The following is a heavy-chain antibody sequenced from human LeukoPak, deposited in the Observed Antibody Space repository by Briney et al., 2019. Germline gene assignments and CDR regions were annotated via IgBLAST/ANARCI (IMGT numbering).Heavy chain of an antibody. J-gene: IGHJ3*02. CDR3: ARGVGYYDSERDAFDI. Sequence: SQTLSLTCAISGDSVSSNSAAWNWIRQSPSRGLEWLGRTYYRSKWYNDYAVSVKSRITINPDTSKNQFSLQLNSVTPEDTAVYYCARGVGYYDSERDAFDIWGQGTMVTVSS. D-gene: IGHD3-22*01. CDR1: GDSVSSNSAA. V-gene: IGHV6-1*01. CDR2: TYYRSKWYN.